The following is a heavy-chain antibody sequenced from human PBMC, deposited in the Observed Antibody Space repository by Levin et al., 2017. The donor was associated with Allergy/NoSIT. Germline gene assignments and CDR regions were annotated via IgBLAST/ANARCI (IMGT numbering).Heavy chain of an antibody. D-gene: IGHD2-15*01. J-gene: IGHJ6*02. V-gene: IGHV1-18*01. CDR3: ARGGAYSYYYYYGMDV. CDR1: GYTFTSYG. CDR2: ISAYNGNT. Sequence: RASVKVSCKASGYTFTSYGISWVRQAPGQGLEWMGWISAYNGNTNYAQKLQGRVTMTTDTSTSTAYMELRSLRSDDTAVYYCARGGAYSYYYYYGMDVWGQGTTVTVSS.